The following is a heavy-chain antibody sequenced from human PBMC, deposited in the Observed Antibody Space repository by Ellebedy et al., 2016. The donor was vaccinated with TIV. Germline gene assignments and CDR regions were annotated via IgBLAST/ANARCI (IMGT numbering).Heavy chain of an antibody. V-gene: IGHV1-46*01. J-gene: IGHJ4*02. D-gene: IGHD4-17*01. CDR1: GYTFSSYY. CDR3: ARRWTTGDYAGEY. CDR2: INPSGEST. Sequence: AASVKVSCKASGYTFSSYYMHWVRQAPGQGREWMGIINPSGESTSYAQKFQGRVTMTRDTSTSTVYMELSRLRSEDTAVYYCARRWTTGDYAGEYWGQGTLVTVSS.